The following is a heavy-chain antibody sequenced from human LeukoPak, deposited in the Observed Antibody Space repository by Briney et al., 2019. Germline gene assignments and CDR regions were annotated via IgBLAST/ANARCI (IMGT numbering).Heavy chain of an antibody. V-gene: IGHV3-7*03. J-gene: IGHJ4*02. Sequence: GGSLRLSCAASGFTFSNYWMHWVRQAPGTGLEWVAGMREDGGQEYYVDSVRGRFTISRDSAKNSLYLQMNSLRVEDTAVYYCVRALSSSSPYWGQGTLVTVSS. CDR3: VRALSSSSPY. CDR2: MREDGGQE. D-gene: IGHD6-6*01. CDR1: GFTFSNYW.